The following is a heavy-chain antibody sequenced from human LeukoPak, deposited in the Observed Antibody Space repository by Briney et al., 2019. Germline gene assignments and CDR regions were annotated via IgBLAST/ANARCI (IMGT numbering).Heavy chain of an antibody. Sequence: GGSLRLSCVASGFTFSNYGMSGVRQAPGKGLEWVAVISYDGSNKYYADSVKGRFTISRDNSKNTLYLQMNSLRAEDTAVYYCAKDSRVSYFQHWGQGTLVTVSS. J-gene: IGHJ1*01. CDR3: AKDSRVSYFQH. V-gene: IGHV3-30*18. D-gene: IGHD3-16*01. CDR1: GFTFSNYG. CDR2: ISYDGSNK.